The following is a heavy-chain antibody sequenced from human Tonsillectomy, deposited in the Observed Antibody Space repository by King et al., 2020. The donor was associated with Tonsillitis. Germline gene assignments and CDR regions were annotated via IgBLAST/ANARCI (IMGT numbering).Heavy chain of an antibody. Sequence: VQLVESGGGVVQPGRSLRLSCAASGFTFSSYAMHWVRQAPGKGLEWVALISYDGSNENYADSVKGRFTISRDNSKDTLYLQMNSLRAEDTAVYYCAGSHGLGIQLLASHYYAMDAWGQGNTVTVSS. CDR3: AGSHGLGIQLLASHYYAMDA. CDR1: GFTFSSYA. J-gene: IGHJ6*02. V-gene: IGHV3-30*04. CDR2: ISYDGSNE. D-gene: IGHD5-18*01.